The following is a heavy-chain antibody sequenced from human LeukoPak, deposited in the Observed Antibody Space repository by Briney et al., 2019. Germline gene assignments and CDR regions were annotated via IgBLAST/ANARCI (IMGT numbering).Heavy chain of an antibody. D-gene: IGHD1-1*01. CDR3: ARGPELERFDD. Sequence: SVKVSCTASGGTFSSYAISWVRQAPGQGLEWMGGIIPIFGTANYAQKFQGRVTIATDESTSTSYMELNSLRSEDTAVYYCARGPELERFDDWGQGTLVTVSS. J-gene: IGHJ4*02. V-gene: IGHV1-69*05. CDR1: GGTFSSYA. CDR2: IIPIFGTA.